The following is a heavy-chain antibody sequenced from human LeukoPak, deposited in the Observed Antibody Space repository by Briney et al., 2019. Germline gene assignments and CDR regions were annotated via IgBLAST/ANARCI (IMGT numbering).Heavy chain of an antibody. CDR2: ISGSGGST. J-gene: IGHJ4*02. V-gene: IGHV3-23*01. CDR3: ATGESGSTGDY. D-gene: IGHD1-26*01. CDR1: GFTFSSYA. Sequence: GGSLRLSCAASGFTFSSYAMSWVRQAPGKGLEWVSAISGSGGSTYYADSVKGRFTISRDYSKNTLYLQMNSLRAEDTAVYYCATGESGSTGDYWGQGTLVTVSS.